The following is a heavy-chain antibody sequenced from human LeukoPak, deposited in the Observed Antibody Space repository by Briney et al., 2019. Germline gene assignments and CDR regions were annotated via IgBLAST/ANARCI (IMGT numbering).Heavy chain of an antibody. CDR2: IYYTGST. D-gene: IGHD6-13*01. J-gene: IGHJ4*02. Sequence: SETLSLTCTVSGGSISSNSYYWSWIRQPPGKGLEWIGYIYYTGSTNYNPSLKSRVTMSVDTSKNQFSLNLKSVTPEDTAVYYCARNLIPEQLVLNFWGQGTLVTVSS. V-gene: IGHV4-61*01. CDR1: GGSISSNSYY. CDR3: ARNLIPEQLVLNF.